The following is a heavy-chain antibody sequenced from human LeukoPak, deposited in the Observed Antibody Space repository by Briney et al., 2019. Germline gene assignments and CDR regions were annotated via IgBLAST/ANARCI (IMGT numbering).Heavy chain of an antibody. CDR3: AKELMAAAVLTGWFDP. J-gene: IGHJ5*02. CDR1: GFTFSSYA. CDR2: ISGSGGST. V-gene: IGHV3-23*01. Sequence: GGSLRLSCAASGFTFSSYAMSWVRQAPGKGLEWVSAISGSGGSTYYADSVKGRFTISRDNSKNTLYLQMNSLRAEDTAVYYCAKELMAAAVLTGWFDPWGQGTLVTVSS. D-gene: IGHD6-13*01.